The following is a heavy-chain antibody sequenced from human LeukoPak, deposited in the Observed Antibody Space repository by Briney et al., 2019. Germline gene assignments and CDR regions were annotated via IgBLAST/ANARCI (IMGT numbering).Heavy chain of an antibody. V-gene: IGHV4-34*01. D-gene: IGHD3-22*01. CDR1: GGSFSGYY. CDR3: ARGRQDVTMIVVVMTAVSYYLDV. J-gene: IGHJ6*03. CDR2: VSPSGST. Sequence: SETLSLTCAVYGGSFSGYYWTWIRQTPEKGLEWIGEVSPSGSTSYNPSLKSRVTISVDTSKNQFSLKLSSVTAADMAVYYCARGRQDVTMIVVVMTAVSYYLDVWGKGTTVTVS.